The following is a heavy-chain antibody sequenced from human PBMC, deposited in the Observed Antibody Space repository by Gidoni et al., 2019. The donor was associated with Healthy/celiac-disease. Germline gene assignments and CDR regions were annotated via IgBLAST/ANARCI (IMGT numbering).Heavy chain of an antibody. V-gene: IGHV1-46*01. D-gene: IGHD6-19*01. CDR3: ASSSGWRYGMDV. J-gene: IGHJ6*02. Sequence: QVQLVQSGAEVKKPGASVKVSCKASGYTFTSYYMHWVRQAPGQGLEWMGIINPSGGSTSYAQKFQGRVTMTRDTSTSTVYMELSSLRSEDTAVYYCASSSGWRYGMDVWGQGTTVTVSS. CDR2: INPSGGST. CDR1: GYTFTSYY.